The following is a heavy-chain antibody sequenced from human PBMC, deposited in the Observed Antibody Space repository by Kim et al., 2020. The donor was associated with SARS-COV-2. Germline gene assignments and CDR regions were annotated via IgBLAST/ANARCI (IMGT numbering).Heavy chain of an antibody. D-gene: IGHD6-19*01. V-gene: IGHV4-39*01. CDR3: ARGGYSSGWYLLYFDY. J-gene: IGHJ4*02. CDR2: IYYSGST. Sequence: SETLSLTCTVSGGSISSSSYYWGWIRQPPGKGLEWIGSIYYSGSTYYNPSLKSRVTISVDTSKNQFSLKLSSVTAADTAVYYCARGGYSSGWYLLYFDYWGQGTLVTVSS. CDR1: GGSISSSSYY.